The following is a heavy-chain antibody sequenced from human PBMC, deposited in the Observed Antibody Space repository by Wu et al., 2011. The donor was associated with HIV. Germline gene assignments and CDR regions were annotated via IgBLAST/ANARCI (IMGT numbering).Heavy chain of an antibody. Sequence: QVQLVQSGAEVRKPGASVKVSCKASGYTFTSYGYSWVRQAPGQGLEWMGWIGAYDGDTNYAQKLQGRVTMTTDTSTSTAYMDLRSLRSEDTAVYYCALTKGGMATTEEFDPWGQGTLVTVSS. V-gene: IGHV1-18*01. CDR1: GYTFTSYG. CDR2: IGAYDGDT. J-gene: IGHJ5*02. D-gene: IGHD5-24*01. CDR3: ALTKGGMATTEEFDP.